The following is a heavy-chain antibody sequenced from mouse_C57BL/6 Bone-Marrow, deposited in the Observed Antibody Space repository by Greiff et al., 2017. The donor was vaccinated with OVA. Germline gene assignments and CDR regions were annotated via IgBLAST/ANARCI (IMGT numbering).Heavy chain of an antibody. Sequence: QVQLQQSGAELARPGASVKLSCKASGYTFTSYGISWVKQRTGQGLEWIGEIYPRSGNTYYNEKFKGKATLTADKSSSTAYMELRSLTSEDSAVYCCARKITTVVATYGYYDMDYWGQGTSVTVSS. J-gene: IGHJ4*01. V-gene: IGHV1-81*01. CDR3: ARKITTVVATYGYYDMDY. D-gene: IGHD1-1*01. CDR2: IYPRSGNT. CDR1: GYTFTSYG.